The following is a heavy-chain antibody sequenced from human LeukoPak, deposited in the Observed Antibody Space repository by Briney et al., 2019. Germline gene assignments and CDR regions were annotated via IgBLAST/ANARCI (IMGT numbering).Heavy chain of an antibody. Sequence: PETLSLTCAVYGGSFSGYYWSWIRQPPGKGLEWIGEINHSGSTNYNPSLKSRVTISVDTSKNQFSLKLSSVTAADTAVYYCARSLAAATFDYWGQGTLVTVSS. J-gene: IGHJ4*02. V-gene: IGHV4-34*01. CDR3: ARSLAAATFDY. D-gene: IGHD6-13*01. CDR2: INHSGST. CDR1: GGSFSGYY.